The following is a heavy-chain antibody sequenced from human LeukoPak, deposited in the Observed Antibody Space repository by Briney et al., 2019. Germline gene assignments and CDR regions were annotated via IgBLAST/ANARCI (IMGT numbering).Heavy chain of an antibody. CDR2: IYHSGST. CDR1: GGSISSSSYC. J-gene: IGHJ4*02. Sequence: PSETLSLTCTVSGGSISSSSYCWGWIRQPPGKGLEWIGSIYHSGSTYYNPSLKSRVTISVDTSKNQFSLKLSSVTAADTAVYYCARSTAARFGTWGQGTLVTVSS. V-gene: IGHV4-39*07. D-gene: IGHD6-13*01. CDR3: ARSTAARFGT.